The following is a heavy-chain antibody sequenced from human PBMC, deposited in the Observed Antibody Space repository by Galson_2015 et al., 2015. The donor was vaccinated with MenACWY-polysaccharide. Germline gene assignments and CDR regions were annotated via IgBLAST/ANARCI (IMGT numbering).Heavy chain of an antibody. J-gene: IGHJ3*01. V-gene: IGHV3-33*02. CDR3: SREGSSIVIYAFDD. CDR1: GSRFSNSG. Sequence: SLRLSCAASGSRFSNSGMHWVRQAPGKGLEWVSVIQYDGSNKVYEDSAKGRFTISIDNSKNKEFLEMKTLGVEDTAMYYCSREGSSIVIYAFDDSSQGTFVTVSS. CDR2: IQYDGSNK. D-gene: IGHD3-16*02.